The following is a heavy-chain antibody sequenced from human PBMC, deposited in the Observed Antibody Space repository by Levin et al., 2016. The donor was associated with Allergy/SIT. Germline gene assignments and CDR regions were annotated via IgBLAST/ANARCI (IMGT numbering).Heavy chain of an antibody. Sequence: GESLKISCAASGFTFSSYAMHWVRQAPGKGLEWVAVISYDGSNKYYADSVKGRFTISRDNSKNTLYLQMNSLRAEDTAVYYCAKSEVRGVIITGSDYWGQGTLVTVSS. CDR2: ISYDGSNK. CDR3: AKSEVRGVIITGSDY. V-gene: IGHV3-30-3*02. J-gene: IGHJ4*02. D-gene: IGHD3-10*01. CDR1: GFTFSSYA.